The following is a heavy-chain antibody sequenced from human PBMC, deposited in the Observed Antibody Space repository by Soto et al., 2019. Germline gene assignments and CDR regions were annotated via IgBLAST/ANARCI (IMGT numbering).Heavy chain of an antibody. CDR3: ARTNGAYSNYFDY. V-gene: IGHV3-21*01. CDR2: IGGSSGHI. D-gene: IGHD2-8*01. J-gene: IGHJ4*02. Sequence: LSCAASGFTVSSYSMVWVRQAPEKGLEWVSSIGGSSGHIYYADSLKGRFTISRDNAKNSLYLQMNSLRVDDTAVYYCARTNGAYSNYFDYWGQGTLVTVSS. CDR1: GFTVSSYS.